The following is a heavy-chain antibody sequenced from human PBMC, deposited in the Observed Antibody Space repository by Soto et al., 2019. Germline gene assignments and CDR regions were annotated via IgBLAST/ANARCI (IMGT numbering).Heavy chain of an antibody. Sequence: LRLSCAASGFTFSSYAMSWVRQAPGKGLEWVSAISGSGGSTYYADSVKGRFTISRDNSKNTLYLQMNSLRAEDTAVYYCAKDRVVVVVVTATLDYWGQGTLVTVSS. CDR2: ISGSGGST. D-gene: IGHD2-15*01. CDR3: AKDRVVVVVVTATLDY. CDR1: GFTFSSYA. J-gene: IGHJ4*02. V-gene: IGHV3-23*01.